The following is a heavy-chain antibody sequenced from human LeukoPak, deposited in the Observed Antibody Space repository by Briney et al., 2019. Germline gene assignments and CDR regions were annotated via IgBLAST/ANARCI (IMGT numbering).Heavy chain of an antibody. CDR3: AAGGDYYDSSGYLDY. D-gene: IGHD3-22*01. CDR2: IYYSGST. CDR1: GGSISSSSYY. V-gene: IGHV4-61*05. Sequence: SETLSLTCTVSGGSISSSSYYWGWIRQPPGKGLEWIGYIYYSGSTNYNPSLKSRVTISVDTSKNQFSLKLSSVTAADTAVYYCAAGGDYYDSSGYLDYWGQGTLVTVSS. J-gene: IGHJ4*02.